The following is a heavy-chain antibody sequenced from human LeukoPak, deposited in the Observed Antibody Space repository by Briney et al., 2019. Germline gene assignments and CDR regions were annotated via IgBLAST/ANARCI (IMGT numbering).Heavy chain of an antibody. D-gene: IGHD6-19*01. J-gene: IGHJ6*03. V-gene: IGHV4-34*01. Sequence: PSETLSLTCAVYGGSFSGYYWSWIRQPPGKGLEWIGEINHSGSTNYNPSLKSRVTISVDTSKNQFSLKLSSVTAADTAVYYCARGLGSSGWPGNYYYYMDVWGKGTTGTVSS. CDR1: GGSFSGYY. CDR3: ARGLGSSGWPGNYYYYMDV. CDR2: INHSGST.